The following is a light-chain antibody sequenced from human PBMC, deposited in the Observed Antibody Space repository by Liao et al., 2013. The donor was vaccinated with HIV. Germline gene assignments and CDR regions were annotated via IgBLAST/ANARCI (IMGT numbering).Light chain of an antibody. Sequence: SYELTQPPSMSVSPGQTARITCSGDALPKQQVYWYQQKPGQAPVLMIFKGTERPSGIPERFSGSTSGTRVTLTISGVQAGDEADYYCQVWDTGNDHPRVFGGGTKLSVL. J-gene: IGLJ3*02. CDR1: ALPKQQ. CDR3: QVWDTGNDHPRV. CDR2: KGT. V-gene: IGLV3-25*03.